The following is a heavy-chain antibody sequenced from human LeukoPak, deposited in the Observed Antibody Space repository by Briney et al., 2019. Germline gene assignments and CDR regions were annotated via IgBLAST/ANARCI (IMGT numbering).Heavy chain of an antibody. J-gene: IGHJ6*03. Sequence: GGSLSLSCAASGFTFSSYWMSWVRPAPGKGLEWVANIKQEGWEKYYVDSVKGRFTISRDNSKNSLYLQMNSLRAEDTALYYCAKGSRKVYYDFWSGWDHYYYYMDVWGKGTTVTVSS. D-gene: IGHD3-3*01. CDR3: AKGSRKVYYDFWSGWDHYYYYMDV. CDR2: IKQEGWEK. V-gene: IGHV3-7*03. CDR1: GFTFSSYW.